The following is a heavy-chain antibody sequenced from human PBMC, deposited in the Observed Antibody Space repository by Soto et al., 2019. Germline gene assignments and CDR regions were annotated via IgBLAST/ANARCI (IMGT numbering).Heavy chain of an antibody. CDR1: GYSFSDYF. CDR3: ARIKWGLNYYNGMDV. J-gene: IGHJ6*02. Sequence: QVQLVQSGAEVKKSGASVKVSCKPSGYSFSDYFIQWVRQAHGQGLEWVAWINPKTAATNYAKKFQGRVSVTWDTSSTTAYMELTWLRPDDTAVYYCARIKWGLNYYNGMDVWGQGTTVIASS. V-gene: IGHV1-2*02. D-gene: IGHD1-26*01. CDR2: INPKTAAT.